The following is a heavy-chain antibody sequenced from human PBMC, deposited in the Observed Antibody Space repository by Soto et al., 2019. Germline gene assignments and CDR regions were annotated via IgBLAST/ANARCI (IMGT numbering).Heavy chain of an antibody. CDR2: ISGSGGST. V-gene: IGHV3-23*01. J-gene: IGHJ2*01. CDR1: RFTFSTYA. D-gene: IGHD5-18*01. Sequence: PGGSLRLSCAASRFTFSTYAMSWVRQAPGKGLEWVSAISGSGGSTYYADSVKGRFTISRDNSKNTLYLQMNSLRADDTAEYYCAKGDSSGRYWYFDLWGRGTLVTVSS. CDR3: AKGDSSGRYWYFDL.